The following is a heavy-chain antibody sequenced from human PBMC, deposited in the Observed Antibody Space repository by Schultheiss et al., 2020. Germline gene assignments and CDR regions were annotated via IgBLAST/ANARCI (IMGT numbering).Heavy chain of an antibody. CDR3: AKTESVGAIFDY. CDR2: ISGSGGST. V-gene: IGHV3-23*01. J-gene: IGHJ4*02. Sequence: GESLKIACAASGFTFSSYAMSWVRQAPGKGLEWVSAISGSGGSTYYADSVKGRFTISRDNSKNTLYLQMNSLRAEDTAVYYCAKTESVGAIFDYWGQGTLVTVSS. D-gene: IGHD1-26*01. CDR1: GFTFSSYA.